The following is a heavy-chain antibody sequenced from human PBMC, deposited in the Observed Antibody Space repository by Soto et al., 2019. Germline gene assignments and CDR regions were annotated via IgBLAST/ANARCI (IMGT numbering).Heavy chain of an antibody. V-gene: IGHV4-59*08. Sequence: SETLSLTCTVSGGSISSYYWSWIRQPPGKGLEWIGYIYYSGSTNYNPSLKSRVIISVDTSKNQFSLKLSSLTAADTAVYYCARRTYYDFWSGYWFDPWGQGTLVTVSS. CDR3: ARRTYYDFWSGYWFDP. CDR1: GGSISSYY. J-gene: IGHJ5*02. CDR2: IYYSGST. D-gene: IGHD3-3*01.